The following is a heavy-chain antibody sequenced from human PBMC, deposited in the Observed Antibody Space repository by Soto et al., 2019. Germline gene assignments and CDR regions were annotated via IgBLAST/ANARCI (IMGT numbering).Heavy chain of an antibody. CDR1: GFAFSSSY. Sequence: PGGSLRLSCGASGFAFSSSYMHWVRQAPGKGLVWVSRINGDGSRTNYADSVKGRFTISRDNTKNTLYLQMNSLRAEDTAVYYGARDQLTGDYFDAWGQGTLVTVSS. J-gene: IGHJ5*02. D-gene: IGHD4-17*01. CDR3: ARDQLTGDYFDA. V-gene: IGHV3-74*01. CDR2: INGDGSRT.